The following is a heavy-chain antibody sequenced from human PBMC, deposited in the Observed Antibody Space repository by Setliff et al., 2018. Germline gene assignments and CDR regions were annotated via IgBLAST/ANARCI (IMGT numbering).Heavy chain of an antibody. J-gene: IGHJ3*01. D-gene: IGHD3-22*01. CDR3: ACPRLSYYDNGAFPSDAFDL. CDR2: INHSGST. CDR1: GGSFSTYY. Sequence: SETLSLTCAVSGGSFSTYYWNWIRQPPGQGLEWIGEINHSGSTNYNPSLKSRVTISVDTSKNQFSLKLRSVTAADTAVYYCACPRLSYYDNGAFPSDAFDLWGQGTMVTVSS. V-gene: IGHV4-34*01.